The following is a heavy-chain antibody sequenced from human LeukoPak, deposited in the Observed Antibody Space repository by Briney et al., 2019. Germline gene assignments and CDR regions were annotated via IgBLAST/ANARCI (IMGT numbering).Heavy chain of an antibody. J-gene: IGHJ5*02. CDR2: IIPIFGTA. V-gene: IGHV1-69*05. D-gene: IGHD3-22*01. Sequence: SVKVSCKASGGTFSSYAISWVRQAPGQGLEWMGRIIPIFGTANYAQKFQGRVTITTDESTSTAYMELSSLRSEDTAVYYCAGSYYDSSGYFWFGPWGQGTLVTVPS. CDR3: AGSYYDSSGYFWFGP. CDR1: GGTFSSYA.